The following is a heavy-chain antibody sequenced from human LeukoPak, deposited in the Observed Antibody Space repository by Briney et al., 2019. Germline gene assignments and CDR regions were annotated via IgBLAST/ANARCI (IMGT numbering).Heavy chain of an antibody. D-gene: IGHD6-13*01. V-gene: IGHV4-59*08. J-gene: IGHJ3*01. CDR3: ARHDATADGQNAFDL. CDR1: GGSVRSYY. Sequence: SETLSLTCNVSGGSVRSYYWSWIRQPPGKGLEWIAYIYYTGITRYNPSLESRVTISVDRSKNQLSLNLNSVTAADTAVYYCARHDATADGQNAFDLWGQGTKVTVSS. CDR2: IYYTGIT.